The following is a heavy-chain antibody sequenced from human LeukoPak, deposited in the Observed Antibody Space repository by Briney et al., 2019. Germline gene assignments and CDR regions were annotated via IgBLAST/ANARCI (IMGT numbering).Heavy chain of an antibody. CDR3: ARLRVTYYYDRSAYDAFDF. CDR2: INHSGST. CDR1: GGSFSGYY. V-gene: IGHV4-34*01. Sequence: SETLSLTCAVYGGSFSGYYWSWIRQPPGKGLEWIGEINHSGSTNYNPSLKSRVTISVDTSKNQFSLKLSSVTAADTAVYYCARLRVTYYYDRSAYDAFDFWGQGTMVTVSS. J-gene: IGHJ3*01. D-gene: IGHD3-22*01.